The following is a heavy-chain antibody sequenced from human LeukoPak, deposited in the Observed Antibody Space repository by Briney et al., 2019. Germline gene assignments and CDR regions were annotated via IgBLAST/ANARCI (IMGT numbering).Heavy chain of an antibody. D-gene: IGHD3-9*01. CDR3: ANTRGILTGYWIFDY. CDR1: GFSFSSYA. Sequence: GGSLRLYCAAAGFSFSSYAMSWVRQAPGQGLDWVSSISGSGIRTYYADSVKGRFTISRDNSKNTLFLQMDSLRAEDTAVYYCANTRGILTGYWIFDYWGQGTLVTVSS. J-gene: IGHJ4*02. V-gene: IGHV3-23*01. CDR2: ISGSGIRT.